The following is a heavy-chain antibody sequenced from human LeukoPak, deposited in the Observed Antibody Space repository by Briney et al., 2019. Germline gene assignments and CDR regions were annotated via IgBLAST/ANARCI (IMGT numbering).Heavy chain of an antibody. D-gene: IGHD6-19*01. J-gene: IGHJ4*02. CDR2: IKQDGSEK. CDR1: GFTFSSYW. V-gene: IGHV3-7*01. CDR3: ARVATVAFNY. Sequence: GGSLRLSCAASGFTFSSYWMGGVRQAPGKGVDWVANIKQDGSEKSYVASVKGRFTISRDNAKNSLYLQMDSLRVEDTAVYYCARVATVAFNYWGQGTLVTVSS.